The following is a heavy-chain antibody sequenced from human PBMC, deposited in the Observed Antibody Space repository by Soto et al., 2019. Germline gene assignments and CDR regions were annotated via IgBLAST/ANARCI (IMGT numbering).Heavy chain of an antibody. Sequence: TCTVSGGSISSGYYWSWIRQHPGKGLEWIGYIYYSGSTYYNPSLKSRVTISVDTSKNQFSLKLSSVTAADTAVYYCARVRVNYYDSSGYSDYWGQGTLVTVSS. J-gene: IGHJ4*02. CDR1: GGSISSGYY. D-gene: IGHD3-22*01. CDR3: ARVRVNYYDSSGYSDY. CDR2: IYYSGST. V-gene: IGHV4-31*03.